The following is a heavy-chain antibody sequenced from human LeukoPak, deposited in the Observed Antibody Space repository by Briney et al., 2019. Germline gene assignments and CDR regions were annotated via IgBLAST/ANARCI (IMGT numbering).Heavy chain of an antibody. D-gene: IGHD1-1*01. CDR1: GFIVSSNY. CDR2: IYSDGST. CDR3: ARGHDSGYYYYGMDV. Sequence: GGSLRLSCAASGFIVSSNYMSWVRQAPGKGLEWVSVIYSDGSTYYAESVKGRFTISRDNSKNTLYLQMNSLRAEGTAVYYCARGHDSGYYYYGMDVWGQGTTVTVSS. V-gene: IGHV3-53*01. J-gene: IGHJ6*02.